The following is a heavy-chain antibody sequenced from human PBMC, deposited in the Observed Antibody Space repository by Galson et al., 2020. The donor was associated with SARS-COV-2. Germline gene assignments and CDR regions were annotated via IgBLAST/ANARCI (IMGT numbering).Heavy chain of an antibody. V-gene: IGHV1-8*01. J-gene: IGHJ6*02. CDR3: ARGGRVSGTDPFYYVYGMDV. CDR2: MNPNSGKT. D-gene: IGHD1-26*01. Sequence: ASVKVSCKASRYPFNTYDINWVRQATGQGLEWMGWMNPNSGKTGYAQGFQGRVTMTRDTSISTAYIELSGLKSEDTAVYYCARGGRVSGTDPFYYVYGMDVWGHGTTVTVSS. CDR1: RYPFNTYD.